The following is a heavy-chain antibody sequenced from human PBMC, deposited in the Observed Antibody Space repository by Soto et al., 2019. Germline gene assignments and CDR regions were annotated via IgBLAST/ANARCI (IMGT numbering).Heavy chain of an antibody. CDR1: GFTFTRSA. CDR2: IVVGSGNT. J-gene: IGHJ2*01. D-gene: IGHD3-3*01. CDR3: AAEGRSDFGSGRPSNDWYFDL. V-gene: IGHV1-58*02. Sequence: QMQLVQSGPEVKKPGTTVKVSCKASGFTFTRSAMQWVRQARGQRREWIGWIVVGSGNTNYAQKFQERVTITRDMSTSTAYMELSSLRSDDTAVYYCAAEGRSDFGSGRPSNDWYFDLWGRGTLVTVSS.